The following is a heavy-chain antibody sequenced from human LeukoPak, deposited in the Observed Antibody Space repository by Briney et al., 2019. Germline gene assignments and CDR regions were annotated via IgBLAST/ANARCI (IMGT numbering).Heavy chain of an antibody. CDR2: INNDGSSA. CDR1: GFTFSSYW. Sequence: GGSLRLSCAASGFTFSSYWMHWVRQTPGKGLIYISRINNDGSSANYADSVRGRFTISRDNAENTLYLQMNSLRAEDTAVYYCARDLPDSGKIWGQGTMVTVS. CDR3: ARDLPDSGKI. J-gene: IGHJ3*02. D-gene: IGHD1-26*01. V-gene: IGHV3-74*01.